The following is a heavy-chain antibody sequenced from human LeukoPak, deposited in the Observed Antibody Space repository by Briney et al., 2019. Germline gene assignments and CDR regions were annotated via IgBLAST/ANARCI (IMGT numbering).Heavy chain of an antibody. D-gene: IGHD3-9*01. J-gene: IGHJ3*02. CDR2: FDPEDGET. V-gene: IGHV1-24*01. Sequence: ASVKVSCKVSGYTLTELSMHWVRQAPGKGLEWMGGFDPEDGETIYAQKFQGRVTITEDTSTDTAYMELSSLRSEDTAVYYCATPYDIPNPDAFDIWGQGTMVTVSS. CDR1: GYTLTELS. CDR3: ATPYDIPNPDAFDI.